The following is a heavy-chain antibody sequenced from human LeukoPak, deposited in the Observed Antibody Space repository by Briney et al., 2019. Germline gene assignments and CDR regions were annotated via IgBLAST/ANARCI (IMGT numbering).Heavy chain of an antibody. CDR2: ISYDGSNK. CDR3: AKEEPGIAAAGLLDY. V-gene: IGHV3-30*04. CDR1: GFTLSSYA. J-gene: IGHJ4*02. Sequence: PGRSLRLSCAASGFTLSSYAMHWVRQAPGKGLEWVAVISYDGSNKYYADSVKGRFTISRDNSKNTLYLQMNSLRAEDTAVYYCAKEEPGIAAAGLLDYWGQGTLVTVSS. D-gene: IGHD6-13*01.